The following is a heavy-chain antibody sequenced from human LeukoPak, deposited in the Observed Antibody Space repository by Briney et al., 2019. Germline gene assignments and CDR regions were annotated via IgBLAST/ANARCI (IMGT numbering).Heavy chain of an antibody. Sequence: APVKVSCKASGGTFSSYAISWVRQAPGQGLEWMGGIIPIFGTANYAQKFQGRVTITADKSTSTAYMELSSLRSEDTAVYYCARGGYYDFFIGPSGRGNYYYYYMDVWGKGTTVTVSS. CDR1: GGTFSSYA. V-gene: IGHV1-69*06. CDR3: ARGGYYDFFIGPSGRGNYYYYYMDV. J-gene: IGHJ6*03. CDR2: IIPIFGTA. D-gene: IGHD3-3*01.